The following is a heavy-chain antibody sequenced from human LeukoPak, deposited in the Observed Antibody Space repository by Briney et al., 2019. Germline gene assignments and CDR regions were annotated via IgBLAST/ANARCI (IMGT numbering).Heavy chain of an antibody. D-gene: IGHD3-16*02. CDR1: GGSISSSSYY. CDR2: IYYSGST. Sequence: SETLSLTCTVSGGSISSSSYYWGWIRQPPGKGLEWIGSIYYSGSTYYNPSLKSRVTISVDTSKNQFSLKLSSVTAADTAVYYCARSPIMITFGGVIVPPGAFDIWGQGTMVTVSS. V-gene: IGHV4-39*07. J-gene: IGHJ3*02. CDR3: ARSPIMITFGGVIVPPGAFDI.